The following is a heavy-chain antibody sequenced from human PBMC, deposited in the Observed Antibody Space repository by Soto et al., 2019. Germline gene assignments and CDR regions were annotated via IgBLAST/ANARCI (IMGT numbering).Heavy chain of an antibody. Sequence: QVPLPESGPGLVKPLQTLSLTCTVSCCSISNSDYFWRWIRQSPGKGLECIVYRSSSGNTYYNPSLKSRANLSVDTSKNQFSLRLTSVTVEDTAVYDCARGSDVLARGATCFDYWGQGTLVTVSS. CDR2: RSSSGNT. CDR3: ARGSDVLARGATCFDY. J-gene: IGHJ4*02. V-gene: IGHV4-30-4*01. D-gene: IGHD3-10*01. CDR1: CCSISNSDYF.